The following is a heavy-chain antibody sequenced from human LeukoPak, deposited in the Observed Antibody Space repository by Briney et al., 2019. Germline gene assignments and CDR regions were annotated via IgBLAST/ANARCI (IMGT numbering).Heavy chain of an antibody. D-gene: IGHD3-10*01. CDR3: AKDKFGLGELLYGMDV. V-gene: IGHV3-30*18. Sequence: PGGSLRLSCAASGFTFSSYGMHWVRQAPGKGLERVAVISYDGSNKYYADSVKGRFTISRDNSKNTLYLQMNSLRAEDTAVYYCAKDKFGLGELLYGMDVWGQGTTVTVSS. J-gene: IGHJ6*02. CDR1: GFTFSSYG. CDR2: ISYDGSNK.